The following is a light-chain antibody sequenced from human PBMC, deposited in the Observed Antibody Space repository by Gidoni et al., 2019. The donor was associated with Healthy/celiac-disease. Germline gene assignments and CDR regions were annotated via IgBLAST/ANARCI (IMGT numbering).Light chain of an antibody. J-gene: IGKJ1*01. CDR1: QSVLYSSNNKNY. CDR2: WAS. CDR3: QQYYSTPPT. Sequence: DIVMTQSPCSLAVSLGARAPINCKSSQSVLYSSNNKNYLAWYQQKPGQPPKLLIYWASTRDSGVPDRFSGSGSGTDFTLTISSLQAEDVAVYYCQQYYSTPPTFGQGTKVEIK. V-gene: IGKV4-1*01.